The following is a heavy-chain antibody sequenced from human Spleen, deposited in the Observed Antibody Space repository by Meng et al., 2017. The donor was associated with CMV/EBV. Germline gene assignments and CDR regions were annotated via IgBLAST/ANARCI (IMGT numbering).Heavy chain of an antibody. CDR2: ISSTTTYI. J-gene: IGHJ3*02. V-gene: IGHV3-21*01. CDR1: GFSFMRYT. Sequence: LKISCAASGFSFMRYTMEWVRQAPGKGLEWVSSISSTTTYIYYADSVEGRFTISRDNAKNSLYLQMNSLRAEDTAVYYCARAKTSGSYTHDALDIWGQGTMVTVSS. D-gene: IGHD3-10*01. CDR3: ARAKTSGSYTHDALDI.